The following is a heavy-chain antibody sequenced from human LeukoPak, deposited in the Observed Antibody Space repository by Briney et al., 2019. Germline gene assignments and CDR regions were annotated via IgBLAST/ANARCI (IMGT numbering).Heavy chain of an antibody. D-gene: IGHD3-22*01. Sequence: GGSLRLSCVASGFMLSDSVMNWVRQAPGKGLEWVASIVRSGDYDHYADSVKGRFTISRDDARNSLNLQMNSLRAEDTSVYYCERAGSGFYYKWGPGTLVTVTS. V-gene: IGHV3-21*01. CDR3: ERAGSGFYYK. CDR1: GFMLSDSV. CDR2: IVRSGDYD. J-gene: IGHJ4*02.